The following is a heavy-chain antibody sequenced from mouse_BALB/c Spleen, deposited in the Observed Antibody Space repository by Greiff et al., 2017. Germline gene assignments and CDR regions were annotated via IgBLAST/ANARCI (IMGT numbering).Heavy chain of an antibody. D-gene: IGHD2-4*01. CDR2: IWAGGST. CDR3: ARDLDYDSAWFAY. V-gene: IGHV2-9*02. CDR1: GFSLTSYG. Sequence: VQLQQSGPGLVAPSQSLSITCTVSGFSLTSYGVHWVRQPPGKGLEWLGVIWAGGSTNYNSALMSRLSISKDNSKSQVFLKMNSLQTDDTAMYYCARDLDYDSAWFAYWGQGTLVTVSA. J-gene: IGHJ3*01.